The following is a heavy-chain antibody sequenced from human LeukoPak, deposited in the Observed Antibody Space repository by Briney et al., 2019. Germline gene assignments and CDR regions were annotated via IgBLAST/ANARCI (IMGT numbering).Heavy chain of an antibody. CDR2: FDPEDGET. J-gene: IGHJ6*02. Sequence: ASVKVSCKVSGYTLTELCMHWVRQAPGKGLEWMGGFDPEDGETIYAQKFQGRVTMTEDTSTDTAYMELSSLRSEDTAVYYCATETLAPGGYYYYGMDVWGQGTTVTVSS. V-gene: IGHV1-24*01. CDR3: ATETLAPGGYYYYGMDV. CDR1: GYTLTELC. D-gene: IGHD1-1*01.